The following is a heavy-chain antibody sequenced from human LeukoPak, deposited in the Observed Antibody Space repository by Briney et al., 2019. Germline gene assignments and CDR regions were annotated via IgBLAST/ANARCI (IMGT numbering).Heavy chain of an antibody. CDR2: IRQNGNEK. V-gene: IGHV3-7*01. Sequence: GGSLRLSCAASGFTFSDYYMSWIRQAAGKGLEWVASIRQNGNEKHYVDSVKGRFIISRDNAENSVSLQMNSLRDEDTAMYYCARLLGESTIYDLWGQGTLVTVPS. D-gene: IGHD3-16*01. CDR1: GFTFSDYY. CDR3: ARLLGESTIYDL. J-gene: IGHJ5*02.